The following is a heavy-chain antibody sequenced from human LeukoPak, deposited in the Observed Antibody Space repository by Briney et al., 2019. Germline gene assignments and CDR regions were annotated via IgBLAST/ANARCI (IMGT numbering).Heavy chain of an antibody. CDR1: GVSFSGYY. J-gene: IGHJ4*02. Sequence: SETLSLTCAVYGVSFSGYYWTWIRQPPGKGLEWIGEINHSGSTYYNPSLKSRVTISVDTSKNHFSLKLSSVTAADTAVYYCARRNIAVAHNEFDYWGQGTLVTVSS. CDR3: ARRNIAVAHNEFDY. D-gene: IGHD6-19*01. V-gene: IGHV4-34*01. CDR2: INHSGST.